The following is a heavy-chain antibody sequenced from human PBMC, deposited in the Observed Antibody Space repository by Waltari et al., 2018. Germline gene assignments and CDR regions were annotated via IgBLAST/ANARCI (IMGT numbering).Heavy chain of an antibody. CDR2: INHSGST. CDR1: GGSFSGYS. D-gene: IGHD2-21*01. J-gene: IGHJ5*02. V-gene: IGHV4-34*01. Sequence: QVQLQQWGAGLLKPSETLSLTCAVYGGSFSGYSWSWIRQPPGKGLEWIGEINHSGSTNYNPSLKSRVTISVDTSKNQFSLKLSSVTAADTAVYYCARWIVARSLSWFDPWGQGTLVTVSS. CDR3: ARWIVARSLSWFDP.